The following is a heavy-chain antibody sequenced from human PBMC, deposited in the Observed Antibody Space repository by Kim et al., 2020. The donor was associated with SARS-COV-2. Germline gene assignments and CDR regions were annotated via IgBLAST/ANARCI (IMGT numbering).Heavy chain of an antibody. J-gene: IGHJ4*02. V-gene: IGHV3-30-3*01. Sequence: GGSLRLSCAASGFTFSSYAMHWVRQAPGKGLEWVAVISYDGSNKYYADSVKGRFTISRDNSKNTLYLQMNSLRAEDTAVYYCAREGGGYSSGWYFDYWGQGTLLTVSS. CDR1: GFTFSSYA. D-gene: IGHD6-19*01. CDR2: ISYDGSNK. CDR3: AREGGGYSSGWYFDY.